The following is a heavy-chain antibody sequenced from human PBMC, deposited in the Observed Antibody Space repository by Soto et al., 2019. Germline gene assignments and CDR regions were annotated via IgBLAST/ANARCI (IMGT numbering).Heavy chain of an antibody. J-gene: IGHJ4*02. CDR3: GKVSLEGSGGSRVRQPIHF. Sequence: GGSLRLSCVASGFTFSNYWIHWVRQAPGKGLVWVSRINGDGGSTNYADSVKGQFTISRDNAKNTVYLQMNSLRGEDTAVYYCGKVSLEGSGGSRVRQPIHFWGQGTRVTVSS. D-gene: IGHD2-15*01. V-gene: IGHV3-74*01. CDR1: GFTFSNYW. CDR2: INGDGGST.